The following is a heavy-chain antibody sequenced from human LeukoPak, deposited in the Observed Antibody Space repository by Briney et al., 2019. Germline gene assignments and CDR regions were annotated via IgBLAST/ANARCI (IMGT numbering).Heavy chain of an antibody. CDR2: MNPNSGNT. J-gene: IGHJ6*03. D-gene: IGHD2-21*01. V-gene: IGHV1-8*01. CDR3: ARAIRNALAYCGGECRRGYYYYYYMDV. CDR1: GYTFTSYD. Sequence: ASVKVSCKASGYTFTSYDINWVRQATGQGLEWMGWMNPNSGNTGYAQKFQGRFTMTRNTSMSTAYMELSRLRSEDTAVYYCARAIRNALAYCGGECRRGYYYYYYMDVWGKGTTVTVSS.